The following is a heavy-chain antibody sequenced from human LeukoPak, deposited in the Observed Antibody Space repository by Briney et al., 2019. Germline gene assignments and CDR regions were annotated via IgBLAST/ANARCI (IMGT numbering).Heavy chain of an antibody. J-gene: IGHJ4*02. CDR1: GFTFSSYA. CDR2: IYYSGST. Sequence: GSLRLSCAASGFTFSSYAMGWIRQPPGKGLEWIGSIYYSGSTYYNPSLKSRVTISVDTSKNQFSLKLSSVTAADTAVYYCAPLGASERTHYWGQGTLVTVSS. V-gene: IGHV4-39*01. D-gene: IGHD1-26*01. CDR3: APLGASERTHY.